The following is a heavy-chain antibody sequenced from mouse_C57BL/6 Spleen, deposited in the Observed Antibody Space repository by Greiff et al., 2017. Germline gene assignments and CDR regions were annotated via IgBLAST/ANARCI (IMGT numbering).Heavy chain of an antibody. CDR3: ARLLRYLDD. J-gene: IGHJ2*01. V-gene: IGHV1-18*01. CDR1: GYTFTDYN. D-gene: IGHD1-1*01. CDR2: INPNNGGT. Sequence: VQLQQPGPELVKPGASVKISCKASGYTFTDYNMDWVKQSHGKSLEWIGEINPNNGGTIYNQKFKGKATLTVDKSSSTAYMELRSLTSEDTAVYYCARLLRYLDDWGQGTTLTVSS.